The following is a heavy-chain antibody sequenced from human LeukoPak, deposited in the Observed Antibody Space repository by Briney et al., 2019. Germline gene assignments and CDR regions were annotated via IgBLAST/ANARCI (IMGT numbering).Heavy chain of an antibody. J-gene: IGHJ4*02. CDR1: GFTFGDYA. D-gene: IGHD3-10*02. CDR2: IRSKAYGGTT. V-gene: IGHV3-49*04. CDR3: TISYVYIRGEYYFDY. Sequence: GGSLRLSCTASGFTFGDYAMSWVRQAPGKGLEWVGFIRSKAYGGTTEYAASVKGRFTISRDDSKSIAYLQMNSLKTEDTAVYYCTISYVYIRGEYYFDYWGQGTLVTVSS.